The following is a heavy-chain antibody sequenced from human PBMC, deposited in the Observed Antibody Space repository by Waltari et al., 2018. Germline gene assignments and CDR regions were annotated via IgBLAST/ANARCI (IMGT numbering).Heavy chain of an antibody. CDR1: GYTFTGYY. J-gene: IGHJ4*02. V-gene: IGHV1-2*06. D-gene: IGHD3-9*01. Sequence: QVQLVQSGAEVKKPGASVKVSCKASGYTFTGYYMHWVRQAPGQGLEWMGRINPNRGGTNYAQKFQGRVTMTRDTSISTAYMELSRLRSDDTAVYYCARRRLAKGGFDYWGQGTLVTVSS. CDR2: INPNRGGT. CDR3: ARRRLAKGGFDY.